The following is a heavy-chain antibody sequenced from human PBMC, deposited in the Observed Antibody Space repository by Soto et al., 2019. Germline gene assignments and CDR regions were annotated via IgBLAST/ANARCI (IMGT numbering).Heavy chain of an antibody. Sequence: ASVKVSCKASGYTFTSYGISWVRQAPGQGLEWMGWISAYNGNTNYAQKLQGRVTMTTDTSTSTAYMELRSLRSDDTAVYYCARDVPYSSGWYGYYGMDVWGQGTTVTVS. D-gene: IGHD6-19*01. V-gene: IGHV1-18*01. J-gene: IGHJ6*02. CDR1: GYTFTSYG. CDR2: ISAYNGNT. CDR3: ARDVPYSSGWYGYYGMDV.